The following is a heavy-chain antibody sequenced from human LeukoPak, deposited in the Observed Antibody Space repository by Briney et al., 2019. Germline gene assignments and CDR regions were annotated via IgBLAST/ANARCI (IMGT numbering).Heavy chain of an antibody. D-gene: IGHD2-15*01. J-gene: IGHJ4*02. V-gene: IGHV3-23*01. CDR3: AKDNGGNGGSWYSPVDF. Sequence: GGSLRLSCAASGFTFSTYAMCWVRQAPGKGLEWVSVISGSSNNTYYADSVKGRFTISRDNSKNTLSLQMSSLRAEDTAVYYCAKDNGGNGGSWYSPVDFWGQGTLVTVSS. CDR1: GFTFSTYA. CDR2: ISGSSNNT.